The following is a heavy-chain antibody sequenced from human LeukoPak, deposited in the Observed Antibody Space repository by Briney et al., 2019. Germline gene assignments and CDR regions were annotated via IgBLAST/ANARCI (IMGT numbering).Heavy chain of an antibody. V-gene: IGHV4-31*03. CDR3: ARDRGYYFDY. CDR1: GGSLSSGGYY. CDR2: IYYSGST. D-gene: IGHD3-10*01. Sequence: NPSQTLSPTCTVSGGSLSSGGYYWSWIRQHPGKGLEWIGYIYYSGSTYYNPSLKSRVTVSVDTSKNQFSLKLSSVTAADTAVYYCARDRGYYFDYWGQGTLVTVSS. J-gene: IGHJ4*02.